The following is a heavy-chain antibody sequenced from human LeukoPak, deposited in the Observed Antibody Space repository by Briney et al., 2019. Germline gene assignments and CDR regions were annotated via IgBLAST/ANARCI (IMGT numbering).Heavy chain of an antibody. CDR2: ISGSGGST. CDR3: AKESRYSSGWYIS. CDR1: GFTFSSYA. V-gene: IGHV3-23*01. Sequence: PGGSLRLSCAASGFTFSSYAVSWVRQAPGKGLEWVSAISGSGGSTYYADSVKGRFTISRDNSKDTLYLQMNSLRAEDTAVYYCAKESRYSSGWYISWGQGTLVTVSS. D-gene: IGHD6-19*01. J-gene: IGHJ4*02.